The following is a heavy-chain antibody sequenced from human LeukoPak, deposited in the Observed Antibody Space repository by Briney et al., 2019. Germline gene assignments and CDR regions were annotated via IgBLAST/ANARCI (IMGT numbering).Heavy chain of an antibody. CDR1: GFTFSSYA. Sequence: GGSLRLSCAASGFTFSSYAMHWVRQAPGKGLEWVAVISYDGSNKYYADSVKGRFTISRDNSKNTLYLQMNSLRAEDTAVYYCARDSTNGSSGYYYDDAFGIWGQGTMVTVSS. D-gene: IGHD3-22*01. CDR3: ARDSTNGSSGYYYDDAFGI. CDR2: ISYDGSNK. V-gene: IGHV3-30*04. J-gene: IGHJ3*02.